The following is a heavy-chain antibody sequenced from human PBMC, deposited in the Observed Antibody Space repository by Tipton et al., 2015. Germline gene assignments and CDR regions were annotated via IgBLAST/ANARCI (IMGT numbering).Heavy chain of an antibody. V-gene: IGHV4-61*01. CDR2: IYHTGST. CDR1: GVSVTSGSFY. J-gene: IGHJ1*01. CDR3: ARDAGIVAAPSRYFHY. Sequence: TLSLTCTVSGVSVTSGSFYWSWIRQSPGKGLEWIGYIYHTGSTIYNPSLKSRVTISLDRSKNQFSLRLTSVTAADTAMYYCARDAGIVAAPSRYFHYWGPGTLVTVSS. D-gene: IGHD2-15*01.